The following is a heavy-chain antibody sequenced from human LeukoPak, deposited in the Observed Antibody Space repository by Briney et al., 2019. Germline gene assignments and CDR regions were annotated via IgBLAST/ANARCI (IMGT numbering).Heavy chain of an antibody. J-gene: IGHJ4*02. Sequence: SQTLSLTCTVSGGSISSGGYYWSWIRQHPGKGLEWIGYIYYSGSTYYNPSLMSRVTISVDTSKNQFSLKLSSVTAADTAVYYCARDAVEYFDYWGQGTLVTVSS. V-gene: IGHV4-31*03. CDR1: GGSISSGGYY. CDR3: ARDAVEYFDY. CDR2: IYYSGST.